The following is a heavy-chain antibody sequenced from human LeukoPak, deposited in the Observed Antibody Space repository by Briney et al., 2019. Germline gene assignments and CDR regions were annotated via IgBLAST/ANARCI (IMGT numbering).Heavy chain of an antibody. CDR3: ARLDYGDESYFDY. V-gene: IGHV4-39*01. Sequence: PSETLSLTCTASGGSISSSSYYWGWIRQPPGKGLEWIGSIYYSGSTYYNPSLKSRVTISVDTSKNQFSLKLSSVTAADTAVYYCARLDYGDESYFDYWGQGTLVTVSS. J-gene: IGHJ4*02. CDR2: IYYSGST. D-gene: IGHD4-17*01. CDR1: GGSISSSSYY.